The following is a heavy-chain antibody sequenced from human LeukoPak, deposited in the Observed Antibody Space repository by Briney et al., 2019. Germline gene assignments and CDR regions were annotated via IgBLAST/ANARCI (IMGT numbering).Heavy chain of an antibody. V-gene: IGHV1-69*13. D-gene: IGHD5-18*01. CDR1: GYTFNNYA. Sequence: SVKVSCKASGYTFNNYAISWLRQAPGQGLEWMGGIIPILGTPNYAQKFQGRVTITADESTSTTHMELRSLRSDDAAVYYCARDPRGYSYPYYYYMDVWGKGTTVTVSS. J-gene: IGHJ6*03. CDR2: IIPILGTP. CDR3: ARDPRGYSYPYYYYMDV.